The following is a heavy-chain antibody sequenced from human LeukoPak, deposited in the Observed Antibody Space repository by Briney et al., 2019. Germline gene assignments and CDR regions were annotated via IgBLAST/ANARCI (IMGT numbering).Heavy chain of an antibody. CDR1: GFTVSSNY. CDR3: ARDGDYGDLGSFDY. J-gene: IGHJ4*02. CDR2: IYSGGST. D-gene: IGHD4-17*01. Sequence: QPGGSLRLSCAASGFTVSSNYMSWVRQAPGKGLEWVSVIYSGGSTYCADSVKGRFTISRDNSKNTLYLQMNSLRAEDTAVYHCARDGDYGDLGSFDYWGQGTLVTVSS. V-gene: IGHV3-66*02.